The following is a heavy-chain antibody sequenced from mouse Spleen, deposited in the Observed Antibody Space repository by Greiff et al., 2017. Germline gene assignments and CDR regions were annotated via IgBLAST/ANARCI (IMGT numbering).Heavy chain of an antibody. CDR3: ARDGYYYAMDY. D-gene: IGHD2-3*01. V-gene: IGHV3-2*02. Sequence: EVKLMESGPGLVQPSQSLSLTCTVTGYSITSDYAWNWLRQFPGTKLEWMCYISYSGSSSSNPSPKSRIPITRDTYKNQFFLQLNSVTTEDTATDYCARDGYYYAMDYWGQGTSVTVSS. J-gene: IGHJ4*01. CDR2: ISYSGSS. CDR1: GYSITSDYA.